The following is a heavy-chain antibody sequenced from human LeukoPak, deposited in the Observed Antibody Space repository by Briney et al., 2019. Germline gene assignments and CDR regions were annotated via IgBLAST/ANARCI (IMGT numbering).Heavy chain of an antibody. V-gene: IGHV3-7*01. CDR1: GFSITRDW. CDR2: IKEDGSEK. D-gene: IGHD5-12*01. J-gene: IGHJ4*02. Sequence: GGSLRLSCVASGFSITRDWMTWVRQAPGKGLEWVANIKEDGSEKYYVDSVKGRFATSRDNAKNSLYLQMDSLRAEDTALYYCARDILWIGGQGTLVTVSS. CDR3: ARDILWI.